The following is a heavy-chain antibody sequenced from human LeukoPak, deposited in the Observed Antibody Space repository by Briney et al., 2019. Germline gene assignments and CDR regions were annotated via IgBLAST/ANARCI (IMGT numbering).Heavy chain of an antibody. CDR3: ARGSVAGLNYFDY. J-gene: IGHJ4*02. D-gene: IGHD6-19*01. Sequence: SVKVSCKASGGTFSSYAISWVRQAPGQGLGWMGGIIPIFGTANYAQKFQGRVTITADESTSTAYMELSSLRSEDTAVYYCARGSVAGLNYFDYWGQGTLVTVSS. CDR1: GGTFSSYA. V-gene: IGHV1-69*13. CDR2: IIPIFGTA.